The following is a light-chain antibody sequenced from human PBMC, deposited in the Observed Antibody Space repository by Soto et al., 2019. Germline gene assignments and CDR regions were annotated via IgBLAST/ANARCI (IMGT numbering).Light chain of an antibody. J-gene: IGKJ4*01. CDR1: QSVSSNS. CDR3: QQYGSSPPLT. Sequence: EIVLPQSPDTLSLSPGESATLSCRARQSVSSNSLAWYQQRPGQAPRLLIHGASSRAIGIPDRFSGSGSGTDFTLTIRRLEPEDFVVYYCQQYGSSPPLTFGGGTKVDIK. CDR2: GAS. V-gene: IGKV3-20*01.